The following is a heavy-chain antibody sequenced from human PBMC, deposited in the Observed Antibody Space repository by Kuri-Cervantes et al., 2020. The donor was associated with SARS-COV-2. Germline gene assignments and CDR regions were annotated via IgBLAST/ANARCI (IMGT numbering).Heavy chain of an antibody. J-gene: IGHJ3*02. CDR2: IYTSGST. CDR1: GGSISSYY. D-gene: IGHD7-27*01. Sequence: GSLRLSCTVSGGSISSYYWSWIRQPAGKGLEWIGRIYTSGSTNYNPSLKSRVTTSVDTSKNQFSLKLSSVTAADTAVYHCASLGFQDAFDIWGQGTMVTVSS. V-gene: IGHV4-4*07. CDR3: ASLGFQDAFDI.